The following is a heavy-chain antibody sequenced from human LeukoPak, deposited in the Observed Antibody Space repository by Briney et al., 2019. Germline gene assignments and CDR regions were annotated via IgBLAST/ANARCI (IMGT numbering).Heavy chain of an antibody. CDR2: IYYSGST. V-gene: IGHV4-39*07. D-gene: IGHD4-11*01. Sequence: PSETLSLTCTVSGGSISSSSYYWGWIRQPPGKGLEWIGSIYYSGSTYYNPSLKSRVTISVDTSKNQFSLKLSSVTAADTAVYYCAREGGTVFGFDPWGQGTLVTVSS. J-gene: IGHJ5*02. CDR3: AREGGTVFGFDP. CDR1: GGSISSSSYY.